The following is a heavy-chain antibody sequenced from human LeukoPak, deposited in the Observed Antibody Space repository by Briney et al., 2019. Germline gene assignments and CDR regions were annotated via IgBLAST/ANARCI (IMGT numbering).Heavy chain of an antibody. V-gene: IGHV4-4*07. Sequence: SETLSLACTVSGGSISSYYWSWIRQPAGKGLEWIGRIYTSGSTNYNPSLKSRVTMSVDTSKNQFSLKLSTVTAADTAVYYCARGARVTAAGTSGYFQHWGQGTLVTVSS. CDR1: GGSISSYY. CDR3: ARGARVTAAGTSGYFQH. CDR2: IYTSGST. J-gene: IGHJ1*01. D-gene: IGHD6-13*01.